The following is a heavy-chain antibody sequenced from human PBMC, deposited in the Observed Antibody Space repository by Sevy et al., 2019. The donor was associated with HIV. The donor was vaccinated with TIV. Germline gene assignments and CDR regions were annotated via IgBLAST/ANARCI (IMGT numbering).Heavy chain of an antibody. Sequence: ASVNVSCKASGGTFSSYGISWVRQVPGQGLEWMGGIIPILGTVNYAQKFQGRVTITADESTKTAYMELSSLRSEDTAVYYCARGGGNGWYYFDYWGQETLVTVSS. CDR3: ARGGGNGWYYFDY. D-gene: IGHD6-19*01. V-gene: IGHV1-69*13. J-gene: IGHJ4*02. CDR1: GGTFSSYG. CDR2: IIPILGTV.